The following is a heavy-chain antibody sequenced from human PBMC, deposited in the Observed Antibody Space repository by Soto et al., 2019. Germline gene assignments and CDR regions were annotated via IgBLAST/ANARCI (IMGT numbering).Heavy chain of an antibody. CDR3: ARDLKYYDFWTGSSYYYYGMDL. CDR2: IYYSGST. V-gene: IGHV4-61*01. Sequence: SETLSLTCTVSGGSVSSGSYYWSLIRQPPGKGLEWIGYIYYSGSTNYNPSLKSRVTISVDTSKNQFSLKLSSVTAADTAVYHCARDLKYYDFWTGSSYYYYGMDLWGTGTTANVS. J-gene: IGHJ6*04. D-gene: IGHD3-3*01. CDR1: GGSVSSGSYY.